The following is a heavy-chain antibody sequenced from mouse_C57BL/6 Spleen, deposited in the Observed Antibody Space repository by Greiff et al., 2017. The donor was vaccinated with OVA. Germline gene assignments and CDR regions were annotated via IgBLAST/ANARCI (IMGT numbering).Heavy chain of an antibody. CDR2: ISDGGSYT. CDR1: GFTFSSYA. V-gene: IGHV5-4*03. D-gene: IGHD3-2*02. J-gene: IGHJ2*01. Sequence: EVKLVESGGGLVKPGGSLKLSCAASGFTFSSYAMSWVRQTPEKRLEWVATISDGGSYTYYPDNVKGRFTISRDNAKNNLYLQMSHLKSEDTAMYYCARGTAQAYFDYWGQGTTLTVSS. CDR3: ARGTAQAYFDY.